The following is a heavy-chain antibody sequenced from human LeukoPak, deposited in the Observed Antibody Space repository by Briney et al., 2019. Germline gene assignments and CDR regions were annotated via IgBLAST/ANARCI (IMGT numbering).Heavy chain of an antibody. V-gene: IGHV3-66*01. J-gene: IGHJ4*02. Sequence: GGSLRLSCAASGFTVSSNYMSWVRQAPGKGLEWVSVIYSGGSTYYADSVKGRFTISRDNPKNTLYLQMNSLRAEDTAVYYCARDPPERLCSGGSCSGGDYWGQGTLVTVSS. D-gene: IGHD2-15*01. CDR2: IYSGGST. CDR1: GFTVSSNY. CDR3: ARDPPERLCSGGSCSGGDY.